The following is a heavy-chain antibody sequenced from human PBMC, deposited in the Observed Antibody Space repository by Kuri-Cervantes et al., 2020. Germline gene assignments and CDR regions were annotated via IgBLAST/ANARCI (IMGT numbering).Heavy chain of an antibody. CDR3: ARDPVGNNWFDP. CDR2: INPNSGGT. Sequence: SVNVSCKASGYTFTSYYMHWVRQAPGQGLEWMGWINPNSGGTNYAQKFQGWVTMTRDTSISTAYMELSRLRSDDTAVYYCARDPVGNNWFDPRGQGTRVTVSS. D-gene: IGHD4-23*01. J-gene: IGHJ5*02. V-gene: IGHV1-2*04. CDR1: GYTFTSYY.